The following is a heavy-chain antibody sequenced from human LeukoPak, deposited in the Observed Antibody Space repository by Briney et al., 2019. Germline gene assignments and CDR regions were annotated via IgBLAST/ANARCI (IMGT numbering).Heavy chain of an antibody. CDR2: IYTSGTT. CDR3: ASGDARGFDY. Sequence: SETLSLTCTVSGGSISSYYWSWIRQPAGKGLEWIGRIYTSGTTHYNPSLKSRVTMSVDTSKNQFSLKLSSVTAADTAVYYCASGDARGFDYWGQGTLVTVSS. CDR1: GGSISSYY. V-gene: IGHV4-4*07. J-gene: IGHJ4*02. D-gene: IGHD3-10*01.